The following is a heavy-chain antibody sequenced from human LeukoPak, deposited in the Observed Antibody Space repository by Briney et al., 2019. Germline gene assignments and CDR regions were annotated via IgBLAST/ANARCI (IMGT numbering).Heavy chain of an antibody. J-gene: IGHJ4*02. D-gene: IGHD2-15*01. CDR3: ARVRGTGWYYFDH. CDR2: INPNSGGT. CDR1: GYSFTGYY. V-gene: IGHV1-2*02. Sequence: ASVKVSCKASGYSFTGYYMHWVRQAPGQGLEWMGWINPNSGGTNYAQNFQGRVTMTRDTSISTAYMEPSSLRSDDTAVYYCARVRGTGWYYFDHWGQGTLVTVSS.